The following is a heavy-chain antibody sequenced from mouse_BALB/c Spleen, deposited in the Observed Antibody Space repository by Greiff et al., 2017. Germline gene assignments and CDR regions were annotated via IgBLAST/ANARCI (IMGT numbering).Heavy chain of an antibody. Sequence: QVQLQQPGAELVKPGTSVKLSCKASGYNFTSYWINWVKLRPGQGLEWIGDIYPGSGSTNYNEKFKSKATLTVDTSTSTAYMQLSSLASEDSALYDCASLYYCNYYAMDDWGQGTSVTVAS. J-gene: IGHJ4*01. D-gene: IGHD2-1*01. CDR3: ASLYYCNYYAMDD. CDR2: IYPGSGST. V-gene: IGHV1-55*01. CDR1: GYNFTSYW.